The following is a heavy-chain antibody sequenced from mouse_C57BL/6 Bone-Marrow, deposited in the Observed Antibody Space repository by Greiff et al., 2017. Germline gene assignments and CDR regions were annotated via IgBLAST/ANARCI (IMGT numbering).Heavy chain of an antibody. D-gene: IGHD4-1*01. J-gene: IGHJ4*01. CDR2: ISDGGSYT. CDR3: ARGWDYYAMDY. V-gene: IGHV5-4*01. Sequence: EVQLVESGGGLVKPGGSLKLSCAASGFTFSSYAMSWVRQTPEKRLEWVATISDGGSYTYYPDNVKGRCTISRDNAKNHLYLQMSHLKSEDTAMYYCARGWDYYAMDYWGQGTSVTVSS. CDR1: GFTFSSYA.